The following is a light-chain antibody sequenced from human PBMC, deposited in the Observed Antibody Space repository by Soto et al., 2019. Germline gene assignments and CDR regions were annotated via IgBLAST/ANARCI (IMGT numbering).Light chain of an antibody. CDR1: SSNIGSNT. CDR3: AAWDDSLNGVV. J-gene: IGLJ2*01. V-gene: IGLV1-44*01. Sequence: QSVLTQPPSASGTPGQRVTIYCSGSSSNIGSNTVNWYQQLPGTAPKLLIYSNNQRPSGVPDRFSGSKSGTSASLAISGLQSEDEADYYCAAWDDSLNGVVFGVGTKLTVL. CDR2: SNN.